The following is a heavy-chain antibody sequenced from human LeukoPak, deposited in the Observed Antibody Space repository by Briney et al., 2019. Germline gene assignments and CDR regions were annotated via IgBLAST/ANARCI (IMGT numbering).Heavy chain of an antibody. J-gene: IGHJ4*02. Sequence: PGESLRLSCAASGFTFSSYAMNWVRQAPGKGLDWVSSVSTGGYTYYADSVKGRFTISRDNSKNTLYLQMNSLSAEDTAIYYCAKGHSSGWLPAHWGQGTLVTVSS. V-gene: IGHV3-23*01. CDR3: AKGHSSGWLPAH. D-gene: IGHD6-19*01. CDR2: VSTGGYT. CDR1: GFTFSSYA.